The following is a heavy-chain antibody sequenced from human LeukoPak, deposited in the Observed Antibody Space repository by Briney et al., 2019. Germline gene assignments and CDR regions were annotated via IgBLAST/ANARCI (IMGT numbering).Heavy chain of an antibody. D-gene: IGHD3-3*01. CDR2: IYYSGST. V-gene: IGHV4-59*01. CDR1: GGSISSYY. CDR3: ARAVGTIFGVDSRQQAFDY. Sequence: PSETLSLTCTVSGGSISSYYLSWIRQPPGKGLEWIGYIYYSGSTNYNPSLKSRVTISVDTSKNQFSLKLSSVTAADTAVYYCARAVGTIFGVDSRQQAFDYWGQGTLVTVSS. J-gene: IGHJ4*02.